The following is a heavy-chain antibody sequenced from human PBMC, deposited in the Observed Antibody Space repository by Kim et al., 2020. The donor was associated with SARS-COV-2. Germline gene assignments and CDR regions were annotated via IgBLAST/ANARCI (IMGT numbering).Heavy chain of an antibody. Sequence: SETLSLTCAVSGGSISAGGYFWAWIRQSPGKGLEWMGSISYSGSTYYNPSLKSRVIISVDTSKSQFSLRLSSVTAADTAVYYCARDRFYSVDSQGEFDYWGQRTLVTVSS. D-gene: IGHD3-3*01. CDR3: ARDRFYSVDSQGEFDY. CDR1: GGSISAGGYF. V-gene: IGHV4-39*07. CDR2: ISYSGST. J-gene: IGHJ4*02.